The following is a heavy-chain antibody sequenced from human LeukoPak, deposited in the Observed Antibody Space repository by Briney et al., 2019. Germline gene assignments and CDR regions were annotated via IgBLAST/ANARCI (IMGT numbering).Heavy chain of an antibody. CDR3: ARERGRGRDSPWFDY. CDR2: ISYDGSNK. D-gene: IGHD1-26*01. J-gene: IGHJ4*02. Sequence: GGSLRLSCAAPGFTFSSYGMHWVRQAPGKGLEWVAVISYDGSNKYYADSVKGRFTISRDNSKNTLYLQMNSLRAEDTAVYYCARERGRGRDSPWFDYWGQGTLVTVSS. V-gene: IGHV3-30*03. CDR1: GFTFSSYG.